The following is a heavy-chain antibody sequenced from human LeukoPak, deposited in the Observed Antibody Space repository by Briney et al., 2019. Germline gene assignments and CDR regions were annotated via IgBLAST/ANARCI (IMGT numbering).Heavy chain of an antibody. CDR2: ISGSGGST. V-gene: IGHV3-23*01. D-gene: IGHD4-17*01. Sequence: GGSLRLSCAASGFTFSSYAMSRVRQAPGKGLEWVSAISGSGGSTYYADSVKGRFTVSRDNSKNTLFLQMNSLRVEDTATYYCVKGATVTTRPNFDYWGQGTVVTVSS. CDR1: GFTFSSYA. CDR3: VKGATVTTRPNFDY. J-gene: IGHJ4*02.